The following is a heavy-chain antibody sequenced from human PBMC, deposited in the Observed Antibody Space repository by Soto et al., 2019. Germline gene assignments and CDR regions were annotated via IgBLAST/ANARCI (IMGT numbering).Heavy chain of an antibody. CDR1: GFTFNNYW. D-gene: IGHD3-10*01. V-gene: IGHV3-7*05. J-gene: IGHJ6*02. CDR3: ARVGGDYYYGSGSYEGYYYYYGMDV. CDR2: VKQDGTEK. Sequence: GGSLRLSCAASGFTFNNYWMTWVRQAPGRGLEWVANVKQDGTEKYYGDSVKGRFTISRDNAKKSLYLQMNSLRAEDTAVYYCARVGGDYYYGSGSYEGYYYYYGMDVWGQGTTVTVSS.